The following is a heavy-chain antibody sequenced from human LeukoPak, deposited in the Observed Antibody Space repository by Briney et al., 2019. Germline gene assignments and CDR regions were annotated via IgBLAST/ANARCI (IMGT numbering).Heavy chain of an antibody. CDR3: ARRSDCSSTSCTWGYYYYYMDV. CDR2: IYYSGST. CDR1: GGSISSSSYY. J-gene: IGHJ6*03. V-gene: IGHV4-39*07. Sequence: SETLSLTCTVSGGSISSSSYYWGWIRQPPGKGLEWIGSIYYSGSTYYNPSLKSRVTISVDTSKNQFSLKLSSVTAADTAVYYCARRSDCSSTSCTWGYYYYYMDVWGKGTTVTISS. D-gene: IGHD2-2*01.